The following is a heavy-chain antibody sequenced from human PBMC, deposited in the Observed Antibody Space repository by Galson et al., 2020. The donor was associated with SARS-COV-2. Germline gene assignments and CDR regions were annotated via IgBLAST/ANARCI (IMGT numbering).Heavy chain of an antibody. J-gene: IGHJ4*02. CDR2: IWYDGSNK. D-gene: IGHD6-13*01. CDR1: GFTFSSYG. CDR3: AREGAGEAAAGIDY. V-gene: IGHV3-33*08. Sequence: GGSLRLSCAASGFTFSSYGMHWVRQAPGKGLEWVAVIWYDGSNKYYADSVKGRFTISRDNSKNTLYLQMNSLRAEDTAVYYCAREGAGEAAAGIDYWGQGTLVTVSS.